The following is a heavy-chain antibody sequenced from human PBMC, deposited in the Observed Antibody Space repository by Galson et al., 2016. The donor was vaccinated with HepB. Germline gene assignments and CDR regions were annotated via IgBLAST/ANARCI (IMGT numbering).Heavy chain of an antibody. J-gene: IGHJ5*02. Sequence: QSGAEVKKPGESLQISCKASGYRFSTSWIGWVRQMPGRGLEWMAMIYPNDSDTRYNPSLEGHVTMSVDKSINTAYLQLRGLKPADSGIYFCARTSGFPWGQGTQVTVSS. CDR3: ARTSGFP. CDR2: IYPNDSDT. CDR1: GYRFSTSW. V-gene: IGHV5-51*03. D-gene: IGHD5-12*01.